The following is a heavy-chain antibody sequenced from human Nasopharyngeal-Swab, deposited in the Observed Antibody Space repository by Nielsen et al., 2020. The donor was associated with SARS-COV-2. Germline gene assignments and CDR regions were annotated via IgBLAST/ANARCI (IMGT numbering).Heavy chain of an antibody. D-gene: IGHD6-6*01. J-gene: IGHJ6*02. CDR1: GGTFSSYA. CDR2: IIPTFGTA. Sequence: SVKVSCKASGGTFSSYAISWVRQAPGQGLEWMGGIIPTFGTANYAQKFQGRVTITADDSTSTAYMELSSLRSGDTAVYYCARDWYSSSSGAYYGMDVWGQGTTVTVSS. V-gene: IGHV1-69*13. CDR3: ARDWYSSSSGAYYGMDV.